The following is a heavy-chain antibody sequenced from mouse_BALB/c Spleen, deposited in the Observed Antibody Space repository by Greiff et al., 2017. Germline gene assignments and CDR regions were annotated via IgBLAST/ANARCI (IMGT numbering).Heavy chain of an antibody. D-gene: IGHD6-1*01. CDR3: ARQGHPAMDY. CDR2: IYPGDGDT. Sequence: QVQLQQSGAELVRPGSSVKISCKASGYAFSSYWMNWVKQRPGQGLEWIGQIYPGDGDTNYNGKFKGKATLTADKSSSTAYMQLSSLTSEDSAVYFCARQGHPAMDYWGQGTSVTVSS. V-gene: IGHV1-80*01. CDR1: GYAFSSYW. J-gene: IGHJ4*01.